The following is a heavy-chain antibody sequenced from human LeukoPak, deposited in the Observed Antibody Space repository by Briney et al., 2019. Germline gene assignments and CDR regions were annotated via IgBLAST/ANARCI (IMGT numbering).Heavy chain of an antibody. Sequence: KPSETLSLTCTGSGYSISSGYYWGWIRQPPGKGLEWIGSIYHSGSTYYNPSLKSRVTISVDTSKNQFSLKLSSVTAADTAVYYCARVPGFCSSTSCYTEPFDYWGQGTLVTVSS. V-gene: IGHV4-38-2*02. CDR2: IYHSGST. CDR1: GYSISSGYY. CDR3: ARVPGFCSSTSCYTEPFDY. D-gene: IGHD2-2*02. J-gene: IGHJ4*02.